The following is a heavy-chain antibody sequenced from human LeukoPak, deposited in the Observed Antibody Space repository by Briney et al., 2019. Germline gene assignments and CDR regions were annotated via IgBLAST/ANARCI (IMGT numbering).Heavy chain of an antibody. J-gene: IGHJ4*02. CDR2: INWNGGST. D-gene: IGHD3-10*01. CDR1: GFTFDDYD. CDR3: ARESYGSGPHYFDY. Sequence: GGSLRLSCAASGFTFDDYDMSWVRHAPGKGLEWVSGINWNGGSTGYAASVKGRFTISRDNAKNSLYLQMHSLRAEDTALYYCARESYGSGPHYFDYWGQGTLVTVSS. V-gene: IGHV3-20*04.